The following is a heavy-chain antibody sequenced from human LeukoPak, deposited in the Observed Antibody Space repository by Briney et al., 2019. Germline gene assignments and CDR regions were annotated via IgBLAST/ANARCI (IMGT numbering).Heavy chain of an antibody. D-gene: IGHD5-12*01. J-gene: IGHJ3*02. CDR3: ARVNRGYTDSFDI. CDR2: IYNSGST. Sequence: PSQTLSLTCTVSGGSIDNGGYYWSWIRQHPGKGLEWIGHIYNSGSTYYNPSLKSRLTISADTSKNQFFLRLSSVTAADTAVYYCARVNRGYTDSFDIWGQGTMVTVSS. CDR1: GGSIDNGGYY. V-gene: IGHV4-31*03.